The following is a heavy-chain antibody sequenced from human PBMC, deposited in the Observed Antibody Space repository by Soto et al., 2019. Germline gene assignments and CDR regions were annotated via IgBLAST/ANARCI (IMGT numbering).Heavy chain of an antibody. J-gene: IGHJ4*02. Sequence: PGGSLRLSCAASGFTFTKAWMNWVRQAPGKGLEWVGRIKRRTERGTADYAAPVEGRFSISRDDSKDTVYLQLNNLKSEDTALYYCAKNGLDNSPSAIDSWGPGTLVTVSS. V-gene: IGHV3-15*01. D-gene: IGHD2-8*01. CDR1: GFTFTKAW. CDR2: IKRRTERGTA. CDR3: AKNGLDNSPSAIDS.